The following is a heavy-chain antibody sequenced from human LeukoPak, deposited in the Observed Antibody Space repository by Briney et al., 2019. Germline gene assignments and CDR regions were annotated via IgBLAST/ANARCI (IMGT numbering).Heavy chain of an antibody. CDR2: ISGSGDGT. CDR3: AARPTSAAVAPSDF. D-gene: IGHD6-19*01. J-gene: IGHJ4*02. V-gene: IGHV3-23*01. Sequence: WVRQAPGKGLEWVSAISGSGDGTYYADSVKGRFTISRDNSKSMLYLEMNSLRAEDTATYYCAARPTSAAVAPSDFWGQGTLVTVSS.